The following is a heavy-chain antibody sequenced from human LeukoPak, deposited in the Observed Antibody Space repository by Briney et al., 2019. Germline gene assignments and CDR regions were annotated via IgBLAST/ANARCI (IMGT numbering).Heavy chain of an antibody. CDR2: IFYTGST. CDR3: ARDLVMTGPPDYYYGVDV. V-gene: IGHV4-31*03. CDR1: GGSIRGYF. Sequence: SETLSLTCTVSGGSIRGYFWSWIRQHPGKGLEWIRYIFYTGSTYYNPSLKSRVTISLDTSKNQFSLKVNSVTAADTAVYYCARDLVMTGPPDYYYGVDVWGQGTTVIVSS. D-gene: IGHD3-9*01. J-gene: IGHJ6*02.